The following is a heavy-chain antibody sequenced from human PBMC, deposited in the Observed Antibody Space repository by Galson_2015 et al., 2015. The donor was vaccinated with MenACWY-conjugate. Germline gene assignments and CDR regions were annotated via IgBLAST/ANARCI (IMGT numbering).Heavy chain of an antibody. D-gene: IGHD4-23*01. J-gene: IGHJ4*01. CDR1: GGSISSYY. CDR3: ARVNVGDYGGNPFDY. Sequence: QVQLQESGPGLVKPSETLSLTCTVSGGSISSYYWSWIRQPPGKGLEWIGYIYYSGSTNYNPSLKSRVTISVDTSKNQFSLKLSSVTAADTAVYYCARVNVGDYGGNPFDYWG. V-gene: IGHV4-59*01. CDR2: IYYSGST.